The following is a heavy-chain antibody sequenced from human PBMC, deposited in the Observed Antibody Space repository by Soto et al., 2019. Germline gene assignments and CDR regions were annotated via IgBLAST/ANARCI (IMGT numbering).Heavy chain of an antibody. CDR2: ISYSGST. Sequence: SETLSLTCTVSGGSINSGVYYWSWIRQHPGKGLEWIGYISYSGSTYYNPSLKSRVTISVDTSKNQFSLRLSSVTAADTAVYYCARDSTHYYGSGSSPDDAFDVWGQGTTVTVSS. CDR1: GGSINSGVYY. D-gene: IGHD3-10*01. J-gene: IGHJ6*02. V-gene: IGHV4-31*03. CDR3: ARDSTHYYGSGSSPDDAFDV.